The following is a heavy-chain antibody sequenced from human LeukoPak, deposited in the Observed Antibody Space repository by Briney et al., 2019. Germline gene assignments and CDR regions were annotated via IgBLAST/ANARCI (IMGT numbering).Heavy chain of an antibody. J-gene: IGHJ4*02. CDR3: ATRSFRWRVYDY. CDR1: GGSFSGDY. V-gene: IGHV4-34*01. Sequence: PSETLSLTCAVYGGSFSGDYLTWIRQPPGKGLEWIGEVNQSGSTNYNPSLKSRFTISVDTSKNQFSLKLNSVTAADTAVYYCATRSFRWRVYDYWGQGTPVTVSS. CDR2: VNQSGST. D-gene: IGHD3-16*02.